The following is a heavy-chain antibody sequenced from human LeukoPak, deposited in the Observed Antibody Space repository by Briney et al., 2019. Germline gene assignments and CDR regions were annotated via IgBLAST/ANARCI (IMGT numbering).Heavy chain of an antibody. V-gene: IGHV3-30*02. J-gene: IGHJ4*02. CDR1: GFTFTTYG. CDR3: AKISESDY. Sequence: PGGSLRLSCAASGFTFTTYGMHWVRQAPGKGPEWVAFIRYDGSNKYYADSVKGRFTISRDISKNTLYLQMNSLRAEDTAVYYCAKISESDYWGQGTLVTVSS. CDR2: IRYDGSNK.